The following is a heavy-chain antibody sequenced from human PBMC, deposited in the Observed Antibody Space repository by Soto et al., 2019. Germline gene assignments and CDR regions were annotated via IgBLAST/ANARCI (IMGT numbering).Heavy chain of an antibody. V-gene: IGHV1-69*13. J-gene: IGHJ5*02. CDR3: ARAYDFWSGYYNGFDR. D-gene: IGHD3-3*01. Sequence: GDSVKVSCKASGCTFSSYAISWVRQAPGQGLEWMGGIIPIFGTANYAQKFQGRVTITADESTSTAYMELSSLRSEDTAVYYCARAYDFWSGYYNGFDRWGQGTLVIVSS. CDR2: IIPIFGTA. CDR1: GCTFSSYA.